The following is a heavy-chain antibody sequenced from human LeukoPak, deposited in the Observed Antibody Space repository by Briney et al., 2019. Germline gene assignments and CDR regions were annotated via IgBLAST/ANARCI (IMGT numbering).Heavy chain of an antibody. CDR1: GFTFSSHA. D-gene: IGHD6-19*01. J-gene: IGHJ4*02. CDR2: ISYNGINK. Sequence: GGSLRLSCAASGFTFSSHAMHWVRQAPGRGLEWVALISYNGINKYYADSVKGRFTISRDNSKNTLYLQMNSLRAEDTAVYYCARKVAAPDYWGQGTLVTVSS. V-gene: IGHV3-30*04. CDR3: ARKVAAPDY.